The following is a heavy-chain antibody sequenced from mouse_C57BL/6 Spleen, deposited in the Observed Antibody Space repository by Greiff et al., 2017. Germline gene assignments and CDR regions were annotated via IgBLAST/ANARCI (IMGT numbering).Heavy chain of an antibody. CDR1: GFTFSSYA. V-gene: IGHV5-9-1*02. Sequence: EVQVVESGEGLVKPGGSLKLSCAASGFTFSSYAMSWVRQTPEKRLEWVAYISSGGDYIYYADTVKGRFIISRDNARNTLYLQISSLKSEDTAMYYWTREGDCDFDYWGQGTTLTVSS. J-gene: IGHJ2*01. CDR2: ISSGGDYI. CDR3: TREGDCDFDY.